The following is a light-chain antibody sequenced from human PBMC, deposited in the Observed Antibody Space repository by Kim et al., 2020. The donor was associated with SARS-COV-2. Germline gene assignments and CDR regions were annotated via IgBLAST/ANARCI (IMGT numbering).Light chain of an antibody. CDR1: SGSVSTSYY. Sequence: GGTVTLTCGLSSGSVSTSYYPSWYQQTPGQAPRTLIYSTNTRSSGVPDRFSDSILGNKAALTITGAQADDESDYYCVLYMGSGIWVFGGGTQLTVL. CDR3: VLYMGSGIWV. V-gene: IGLV8-61*01. CDR2: STN. J-gene: IGLJ3*02.